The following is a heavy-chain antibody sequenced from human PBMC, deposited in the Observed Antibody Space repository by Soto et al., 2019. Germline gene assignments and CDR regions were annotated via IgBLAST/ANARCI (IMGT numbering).Heavy chain of an antibody. D-gene: IGHD6-19*01. CDR2: IYHSGST. J-gene: IGHJ4*02. V-gene: IGHV4-4*02. Sequence: PSETLSLSCAVSGGSISSSNWWSWVRQPPGKVLEWIGEIYHSGSTNYNPSLKSRVTISVDKSKNQFSLKLSSVTAADTAVYYCARDFGIAVADGDYWGQGTLVTVSS. CDR3: ARDFGIAVADGDY. CDR1: GGSISSSNW.